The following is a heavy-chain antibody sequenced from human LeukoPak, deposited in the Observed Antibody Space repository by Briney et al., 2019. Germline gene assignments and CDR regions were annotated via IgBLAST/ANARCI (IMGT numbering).Heavy chain of an antibody. CDR1: GYSFTGYY. CDR3: ARDRDTAFNWFDP. CDR2: INPNSGGT. V-gene: IGHV1-2*02. D-gene: IGHD5-18*01. J-gene: IGHJ5*02. Sequence: ASVKVSCKASGYSFTGYYIHWVRQAPGQGLEWMGWINPNSGGTNYAQKFQGRVTMTRDMSTSTVYMELSSLRSEDTAVYYCARDRDTAFNWFDPWGQGTLVTVSS.